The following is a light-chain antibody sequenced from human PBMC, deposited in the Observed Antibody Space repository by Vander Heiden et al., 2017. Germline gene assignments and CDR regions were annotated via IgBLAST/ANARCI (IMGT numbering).Light chain of an antibody. V-gene: IGKV2-28*01. CDR3: MQALQTPFT. CDR2: LGS. CDR1: QSLLHSNGYKY. J-gene: IGKJ3*01. Sequence: DIVMTQSPLSLPVTPGEPASISCRSSQSLLHSNGYKYLDWYLQKPGQSPQLLIYLGSNRASGVPDRFSGSGSGTDFTLEISRVEAEDVGVYYCMQALQTPFTFGPGTKVDIK.